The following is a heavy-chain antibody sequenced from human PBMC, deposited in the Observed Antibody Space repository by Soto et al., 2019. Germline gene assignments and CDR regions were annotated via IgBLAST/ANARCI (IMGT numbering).Heavy chain of an antibody. V-gene: IGHV4-59*01. D-gene: IGHD3-22*01. CDR3: GGKNYDRSGYFDY. CDR2: MYYSGST. Sequence: TLSLTCTVSGGSISSYYWSWIRQPPGKGLEWIGYMYYSGSTNYNPSLKSRVTISVDTSKNQFSLKLSFVTAADTAVYYCGGKNYDRSGYFDYWGQGTLVTVSS. CDR1: GGSISSYY. J-gene: IGHJ4*02.